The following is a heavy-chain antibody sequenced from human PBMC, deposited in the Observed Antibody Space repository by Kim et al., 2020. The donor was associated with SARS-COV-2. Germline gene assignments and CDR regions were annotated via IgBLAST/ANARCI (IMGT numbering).Heavy chain of an antibody. V-gene: IGHV4-59*01. CDR2: IYYSGST. D-gene: IGHD3-3*01. J-gene: IGHJ5*02. CDR3: ARAGYYDFWSGSKRGPDNWFDP. Sequence: SETLSLTCTVSGGSISSYYWSWIRQPPGKGLEWIGYIYYSGSTNYNPSLKSRVTISVDTSKNQFSLKLSSVTAADTAVYYCARAGYYDFWSGSKRGPDNWFDPWGQGTLVTVSS. CDR1: GGSISSYY.